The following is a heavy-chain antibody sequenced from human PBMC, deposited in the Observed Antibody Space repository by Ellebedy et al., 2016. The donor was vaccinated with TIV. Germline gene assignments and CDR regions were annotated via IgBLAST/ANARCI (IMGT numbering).Heavy chain of an antibody. V-gene: IGHV3-9*01. CDR1: GFAFGDYA. CDR3: AKDTASAVSRPKDAYDV. J-gene: IGHJ3*01. Sequence: GGSLRLXXAASGFAFGDYAMHWVRQPPGKGLEWFSGISWNSAGTFYADPAGDRLTIFRDNDKKSLYLQIDNLRPEDTALYFCAKDTASAVSRPKDAYDVWGQGTMVTVSS. CDR2: ISWNSAGT.